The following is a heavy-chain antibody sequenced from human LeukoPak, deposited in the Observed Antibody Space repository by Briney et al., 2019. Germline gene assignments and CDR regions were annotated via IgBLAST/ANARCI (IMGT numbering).Heavy chain of an antibody. CDR2: INSDGSSI. CDR3: AREGRVSGYDFDC. V-gene: IGHV3-74*03. CDR1: GFTSSSYW. D-gene: IGHD5-12*01. Sequence: PGGSLRLSCAASGFTSSSYWMHWVRQAPGKGLVWVSRINSDGSSITYADSVKGRFTISRDNAKNTLFLQMNSLRVEDTALYYCAREGRVSGYDFDCWGQGTLVTVSS. J-gene: IGHJ4*02.